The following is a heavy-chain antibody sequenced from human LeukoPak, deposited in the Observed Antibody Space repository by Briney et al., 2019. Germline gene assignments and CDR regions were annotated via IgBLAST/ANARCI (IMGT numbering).Heavy chain of an antibody. D-gene: IGHD3-22*01. J-gene: IGHJ4*02. V-gene: IGHV3-23*01. CDR3: AKADMYYYDSSGYARGYFDY. Sequence: GGSLRLSCAASGFTFNSYAMSWVRQAPGKGLEWVSAISGSGGSTYYADSVKGRFTISRDNSKNTLYLQMNSLRAEDTAVYYCAKADMYYYDSSGYARGYFDYWGQGTLVTVSS. CDR1: GFTFNSYA. CDR2: ISGSGGST.